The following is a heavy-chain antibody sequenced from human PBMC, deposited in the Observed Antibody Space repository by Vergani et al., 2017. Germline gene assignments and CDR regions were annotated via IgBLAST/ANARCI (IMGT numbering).Heavy chain of an antibody. V-gene: IGHV3-7*03. CDR1: GFTFSSYW. CDR2: IKQDGSEK. J-gene: IGHJ4*02. Sequence: EVQLVESGGGLVQPGGSLRLSCAASGFTFSSYWMSWVRQAPGKGLEWVANIKQDGSEKYYVDSVKGRFTISRDNAKNTLYLQMNSLRAEDTAVYYCAKGRIAVAVSLALDYWGQGTPVTVSS. D-gene: IGHD6-19*01. CDR3: AKGRIAVAVSLALDY.